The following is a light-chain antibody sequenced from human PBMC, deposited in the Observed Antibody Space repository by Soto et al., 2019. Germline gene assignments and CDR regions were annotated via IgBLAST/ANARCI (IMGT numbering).Light chain of an antibody. Sequence: DFQMNQSPSSLSASFGDRATIXXRSSQSLSPYLAWYHQKPGTVPKLXISRISALQSGGPSRFSGSGVGTDFTLSSSSLQPADFATYYCQKYIGATCTCGPGTKVDIK. CDR2: RIS. J-gene: IGKJ3*01. CDR1: QSLSPY. CDR3: QKYIGATCT. V-gene: IGKV1-27*01.